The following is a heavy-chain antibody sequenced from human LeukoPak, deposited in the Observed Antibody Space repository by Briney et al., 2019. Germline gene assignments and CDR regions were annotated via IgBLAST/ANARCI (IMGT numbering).Heavy chain of an antibody. D-gene: IGHD5-18*01. CDR2: INPSGGST. V-gene: IGHV1-46*01. CDR1: GYTFTSYY. J-gene: IGHJ6*02. Sequence: ASVKVSCKASGYTFTSYYMHWVRQAPGQGLEWMGIINPSGGSTSYAQKFQGRVTMTRDTSTSTVYMELSSLSSEDTAVYYCARDYIAVDTAMVHYYYGMDVWGQGTTVTVSS. CDR3: ARDYIAVDTAMVHYYYGMDV.